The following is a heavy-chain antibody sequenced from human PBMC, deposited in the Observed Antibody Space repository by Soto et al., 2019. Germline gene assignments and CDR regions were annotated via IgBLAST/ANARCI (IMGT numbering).Heavy chain of an antibody. J-gene: IGHJ6*02. CDR3: ARGPGSRGYYYYGMDV. D-gene: IGHD3-16*01. CDR2: INPSGGST. Sequence: ASVKVSCKASGYTFTSYYMHWVRQAPGQGLEWMGIINPSGGSTNYAQKFQGRVTMTRDTSTSTVYVELSSLRSEDTAVYYCARGPGSRGYYYYGMDVWGQGTTVTVSS. V-gene: IGHV1-46*01. CDR1: GYTFTSYY.